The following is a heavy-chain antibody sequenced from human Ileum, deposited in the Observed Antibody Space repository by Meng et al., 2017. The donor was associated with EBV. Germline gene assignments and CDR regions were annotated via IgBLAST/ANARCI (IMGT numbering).Heavy chain of an antibody. CDR3: SRDLVGSDDY. CDR1: GFTFSSYW. CDR2: INENGATT. J-gene: IGHJ4*02. V-gene: IGHV3-74*01. Sequence: VRRVESGGALVQPGGSLRLSCAASGFTFSSYWMHWVRQVPGKGLVWVSRINENGATTTYADSVRGRFTIFRDNAKNTLYLQMNSLRAEDTAVYYCSRDLVGSDDYWGQGTLVTVSS. D-gene: IGHD6-6*01.